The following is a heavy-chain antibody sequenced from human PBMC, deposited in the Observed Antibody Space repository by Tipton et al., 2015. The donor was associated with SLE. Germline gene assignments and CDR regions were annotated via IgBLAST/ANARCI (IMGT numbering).Heavy chain of an antibody. CDR2: IYYSGST. D-gene: IGHD1-26*01. J-gene: IGHJ4*02. V-gene: IGHV4-39*07. CDR3: ARDPSRYSGSQSPVDY. CDR1: GGSISSSSYY. Sequence: TLSLTCTVSGGSISSSSYYLGWIRQPPGKGLEWIGSIYYSGSTYYNPSLKSRVTISVDTSKNQFSLKLSSVTAADTAVYYCARDPSRYSGSQSPVDYWGQGTLVTVSS.